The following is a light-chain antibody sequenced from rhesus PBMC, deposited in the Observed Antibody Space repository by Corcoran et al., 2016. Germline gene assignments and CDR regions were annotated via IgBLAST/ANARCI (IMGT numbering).Light chain of an antibody. Sequence: DIQMSQSPSSLSASVGDKVTITCRASQDINNALAWYQQKPGKAPKLLIYGAYNLEDGVPSRFSGSRSGTDFTLTFSSLQSQDFATYYCQQGYITPLTFGGGTKVDLK. CDR3: QQGYITPLT. V-gene: IGKV1-33*02. CDR2: GAY. J-gene: IGKJ4*01. CDR1: QDINNA.